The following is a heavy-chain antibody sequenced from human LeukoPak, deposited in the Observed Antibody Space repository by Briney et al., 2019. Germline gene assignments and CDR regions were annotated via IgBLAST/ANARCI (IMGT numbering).Heavy chain of an antibody. CDR1: GGSISSYY. Sequence: SETLSLTCTVSGGSISSYYWSWIRQPPGKGLEWIGYIYYSGSTNYNPSLKSRVTISVDTSKNQFSLKLSSVTAADTAVYYCARHIYSSSWYLAFDIWGQGTMVTVSS. D-gene: IGHD6-13*01. CDR3: ARHIYSSSWYLAFDI. V-gene: IGHV4-59*08. J-gene: IGHJ3*02. CDR2: IYYSGST.